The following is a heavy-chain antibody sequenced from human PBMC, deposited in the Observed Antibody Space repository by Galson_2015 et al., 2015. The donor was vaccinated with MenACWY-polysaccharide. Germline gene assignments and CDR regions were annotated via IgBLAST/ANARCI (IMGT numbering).Heavy chain of an antibody. CDR1: GFSFSTFA. CDR3: ASGETVGPTTGFDR. J-gene: IGHJ4*02. Sequence: SLRLSCAGSGFSFSTFAMNWVRQAPGKGLEWVSSINDNSRHIYYADTVQGRFAVSRDNTKNSLYLQMNCLRVEDTAVYYCASGETVGPTTGFDRWGQGTLVTVSS. CDR2: INDNSRHI. D-gene: IGHD1-26*01. V-gene: IGHV3-21*01.